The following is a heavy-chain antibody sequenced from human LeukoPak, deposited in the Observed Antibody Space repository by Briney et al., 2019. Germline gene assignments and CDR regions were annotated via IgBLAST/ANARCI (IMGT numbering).Heavy chain of an antibody. CDR3: AAQYYYGSGSYYDAEYFQR. Sequence: SETLSLTCTVSGTSISSYYWTWIRQPPGKGLEWTGYISHSGSTTYNPSLKSRVTISVDTSKNQFSLKLISVTAADTAVYYCAAQYYYGSGSYYDAEYFQRWGQGTLVTVSS. CDR1: GTSISSYY. J-gene: IGHJ1*01. D-gene: IGHD3-10*01. V-gene: IGHV4-59*01. CDR2: ISHSGST.